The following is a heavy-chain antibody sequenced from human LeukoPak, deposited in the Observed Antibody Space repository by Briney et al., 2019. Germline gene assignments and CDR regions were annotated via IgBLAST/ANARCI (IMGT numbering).Heavy chain of an antibody. J-gene: IGHJ5*02. CDR2: IPYDGSNR. CDR1: GFTFSSYA. CDR3: ARALGSDWFDP. V-gene: IGHV3-30-3*01. Sequence: GGSLRLSCAASGFTFSSYAMHWVRQAPGKGLEWVAVIPYDGSNRYYADSVKGRFTISRDNSKNTLYLQMNSLRAEDTAVYYCARALGSDWFDPWGQGTLVTVSS.